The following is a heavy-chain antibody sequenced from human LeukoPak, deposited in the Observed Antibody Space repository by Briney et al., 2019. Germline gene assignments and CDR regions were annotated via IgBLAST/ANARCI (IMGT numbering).Heavy chain of an antibody. J-gene: IGHJ6*02. D-gene: IGHD3-16*01. CDR3: ARCMMKGRIGMDV. V-gene: IGHV1-2*04. CDR2: INPNSGGT. Sequence: ASVKVSCKASGYTFTGYYMHWVRQAPGQGLEWMGWINPNSGGTNYAQKFQGWVTMTRDTSISTAYMEPSRLRSDDTAVYYCARCMMKGRIGMDVWGQGTTVTVSS. CDR1: GYTFTGYY.